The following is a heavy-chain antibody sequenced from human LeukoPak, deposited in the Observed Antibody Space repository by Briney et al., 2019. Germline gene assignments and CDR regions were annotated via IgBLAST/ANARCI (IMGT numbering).Heavy chain of an antibody. Sequence: PGGSLRLSCAASGFTVSSNYMSWVRQAPGKGLEWVSVIYSGGSTYYADSAKGRFSISRDNSKNTLFLQMNSLRPEDTAVYYCAREISGREFDYWGQGTLVTVSS. V-gene: IGHV3-66*01. CDR3: AREISGREFDY. CDR2: IYSGGST. J-gene: IGHJ4*02. D-gene: IGHD2-8*02. CDR1: GFTVSSNY.